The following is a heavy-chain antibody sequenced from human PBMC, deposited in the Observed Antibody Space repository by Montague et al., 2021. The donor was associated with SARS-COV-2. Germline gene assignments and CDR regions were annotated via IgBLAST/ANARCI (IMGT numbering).Heavy chain of an antibody. D-gene: IGHD6-13*01. Sequence: PALVKPTQTLTLTCTFSGFSLSTSGMCVSWIRQPPRKALEWLARIDWDDDKYYSTSLKTRLTISKDTSKNQVVLTMTNMDPVDTATYYCARIQSSWYRHPLLGYSYRMDVWGQGTPVTVSS. J-gene: IGHJ6*02. CDR2: IDWDDDK. CDR3: ARIQSSWYRHPLLGYSYRMDV. V-gene: IGHV2-70*11. CDR1: GFSLSTSGMC.